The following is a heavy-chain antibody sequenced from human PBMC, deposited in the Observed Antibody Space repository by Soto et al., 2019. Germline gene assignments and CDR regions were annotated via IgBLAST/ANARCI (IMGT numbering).Heavy chain of an antibody. CDR2: ISIGSGSI. CDR3: VRDDRWAFDF. Sequence: EVQLVESGGGLVQPGGSRRVSCAASGFGFSNYAMNWVRQAPGKGLEWVSYISIGSGSIFYADSMKGRFAISRDDAKNSLYMQMNTLRDEDTAVYYCVRDDRWAFDFWGQGTMVTVSS. J-gene: IGHJ3*01. CDR1: GFGFSNYA. D-gene: IGHD3-22*01. V-gene: IGHV3-48*02.